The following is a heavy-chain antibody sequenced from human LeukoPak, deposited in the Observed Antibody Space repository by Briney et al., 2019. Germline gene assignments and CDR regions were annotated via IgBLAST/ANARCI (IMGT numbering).Heavy chain of an antibody. CDR3: ARGRDLGQDY. D-gene: IGHD3-16*01. Sequence: SETLSLTCTVSGASVNSFYWNWIRQPPGKGLEWIGYIYYSGSPNYNPSLKSRVTMSIDTSKNQFSLKLNSVTAADAAVYFCARGRDLGQDYWGQGTPVTVSS. J-gene: IGHJ4*02. CDR1: GASVNSFY. CDR2: IYYSGSP. V-gene: IGHV4-59*02.